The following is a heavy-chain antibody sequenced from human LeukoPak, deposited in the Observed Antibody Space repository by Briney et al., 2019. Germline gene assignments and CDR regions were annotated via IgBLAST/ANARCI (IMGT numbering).Heavy chain of an antibody. Sequence: SETLSLTCTVSGGSISSYFWSWIRQPAGKGLEWIGRMYTSGTTNHNPSLKSRVTMSVDTSKSQFSLNLTSVTAADTAVYYCARETADLGRSFDYWGQGTLVTVSS. V-gene: IGHV4-4*07. CDR2: MYTSGTT. CDR1: GGSISSYF. CDR3: ARETADLGRSFDY. D-gene: IGHD1-1*01. J-gene: IGHJ4*02.